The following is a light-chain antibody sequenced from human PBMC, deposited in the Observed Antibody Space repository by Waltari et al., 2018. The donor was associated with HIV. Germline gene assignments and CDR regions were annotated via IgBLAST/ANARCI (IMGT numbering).Light chain of an antibody. CDR3: ATWDDSLNGYV. J-gene: IGLJ1*01. Sequence: QSVLTQPPSASGPPGPRVTRSCSGSSANIGSRAVSWYQQLPGTAPQLHIYSNNQRPSGVPDRFSGSKSGTSAALAISGLQSEDEADYYCATWDDSLNGYVLGAGTRVTVL. CDR2: SNN. CDR1: SANIGSRA. V-gene: IGLV1-44*01.